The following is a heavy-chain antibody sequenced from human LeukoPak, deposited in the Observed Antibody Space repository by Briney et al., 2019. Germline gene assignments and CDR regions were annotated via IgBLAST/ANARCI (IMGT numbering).Heavy chain of an antibody. J-gene: IGHJ3*01. CDR2: IKQDGIEE. V-gene: IGHV3-7*01. Sequence: GGSLRLSCAASGFTFSSYWMDWVRQVPGKGLEWVANIKQDGIEEYFVGSVKGRFAISRGNAKNSLYLQMNSPRVEDTAVYYYAREGMVRGVPDAFDLWGQGTMVTVSS. CDR3: AREGMVRGVPDAFDL. D-gene: IGHD3-10*01. CDR1: GFTFSSYW.